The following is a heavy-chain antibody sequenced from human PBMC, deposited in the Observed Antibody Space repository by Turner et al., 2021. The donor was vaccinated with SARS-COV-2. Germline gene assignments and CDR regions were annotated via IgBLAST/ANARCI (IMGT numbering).Heavy chain of an antibody. Sequence: EVQLVVSGGGMVQPGTCLQLSCEASGSTFNHYAMHWVRQAPGKGLEWVSGISWNSGSIGYADSVKGRFTISRDNAKISRYLQMNSMRVGDTALYYCVKDLGYSSGGMDVWGQGTTVTVSS. V-gene: IGHV3-9*01. J-gene: IGHJ6*02. CDR1: GSTFNHYA. D-gene: IGHD6-19*01. CDR3: VKDLGYSSGGMDV. CDR2: ISWNSGSI.